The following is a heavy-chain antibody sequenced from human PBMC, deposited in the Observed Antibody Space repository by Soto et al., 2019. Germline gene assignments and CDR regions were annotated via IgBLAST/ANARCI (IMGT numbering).Heavy chain of an antibody. CDR2: IYWDDDK. J-gene: IGHJ4*02. D-gene: IGHD4-17*01. CDR3: AHRPYGDYPIDY. V-gene: IGHV2-5*02. Sequence: QITLKESGPTLVKPTQTLTLTCTFSGFSLNTIGVGVGWIRQPPGKALEWLALIYWDDDKRYSPSLKSRLTITKDTSKNQVVLTMTNMDPVDTGTSYCAHRPYGDYPIDYWGQGTLVTVSS. CDR1: GFSLNTIGVG.